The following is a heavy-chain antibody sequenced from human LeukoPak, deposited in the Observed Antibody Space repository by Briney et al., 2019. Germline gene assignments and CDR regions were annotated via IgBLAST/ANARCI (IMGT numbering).Heavy chain of an antibody. J-gene: IGHJ5*02. V-gene: IGHV3-48*01. CDR3: ARIVTLNWFDP. CDR2: ISSSSSTI. D-gene: IGHD3-9*01. CDR1: GFTFSNYG. Sequence: GGSLRLSCAASGFTFSNYGLNWVRQAPGKGLEWISYISSSSSTIYYADSVKGRFTISRDNAKNSLYLQMNSLRAEDTAVYYCARIVTLNWFDPWGQGALVTVSS.